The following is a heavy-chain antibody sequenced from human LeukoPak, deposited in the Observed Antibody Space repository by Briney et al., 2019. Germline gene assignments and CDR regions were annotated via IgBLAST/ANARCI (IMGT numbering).Heavy chain of an antibody. CDR2: ISGSGGST. D-gene: IGHD5-12*01. V-gene: IGHV3-23*01. CDR3: AKPRSPRGYSGYDPINDFDY. J-gene: IGHJ4*02. CDR1: GFTFSSYG. Sequence: GGSLRLSCAASGFTFSSYGMHWVRQAPGKGLEWVSAISGSGGSTYYADSVKGRFTISRDNSKNTLYLQMNSLRAEDTAVYYCAKPRSPRGYSGYDPINDFDYWGQGTLVTVSS.